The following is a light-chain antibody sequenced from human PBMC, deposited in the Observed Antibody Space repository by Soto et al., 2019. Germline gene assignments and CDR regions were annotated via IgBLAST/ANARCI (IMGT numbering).Light chain of an antibody. CDR3: QQRYSTPPT. J-gene: IGKJ1*01. Sequence: DIQMTQSPSSLSASVGDRVTITCRASQSISGYLNWYQQKPGKAPKLLIYAASTLQSGVPSRFSGSGSGTDFTLTISSLQPEDFSTYYCQQRYSTPPTFCQGTKVEIK. CDR2: AAS. V-gene: IGKV1-39*01. CDR1: QSISGY.